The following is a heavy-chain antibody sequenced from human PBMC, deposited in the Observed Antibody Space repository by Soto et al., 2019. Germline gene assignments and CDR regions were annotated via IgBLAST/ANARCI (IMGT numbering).Heavy chain of an antibody. D-gene: IGHD6-13*01. CDR2: ISGSGGST. J-gene: IGHJ3*02. V-gene: IGHV3-23*01. CDR3: AKLPHSTCWYLDAFDI. CDR1: GFTFSSYA. Sequence: EVQRLESGGGLVQPGGSLRLSCAASGFTFSSYAMSWVRQAPGKGLEWVSAISGSGGSTYYADSVKGRFTISRDNYKNTLHLHMKRLTPVDTAVYYFAKLPHSTCWYLDAFDIWGQGTMVTVSS.